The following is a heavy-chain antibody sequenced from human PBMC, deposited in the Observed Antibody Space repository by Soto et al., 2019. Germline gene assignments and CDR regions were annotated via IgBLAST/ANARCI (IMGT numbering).Heavy chain of an antibody. V-gene: IGHV4-34*01. CDR2: INHSGST. CDR1: GGSFSGYY. J-gene: IGHJ5*02. Sequence: SETLSLTCAVYGGSFSGYYWSWIRQPPGKGLEWIGEINHSGSTNYNPSLKSRVTISVDTSKNQFSLKLSSVTAADTAVYYCAREGRSSSVRYWFDPWGQGTLVTV. D-gene: IGHD6-25*01. CDR3: AREGRSSSVRYWFDP.